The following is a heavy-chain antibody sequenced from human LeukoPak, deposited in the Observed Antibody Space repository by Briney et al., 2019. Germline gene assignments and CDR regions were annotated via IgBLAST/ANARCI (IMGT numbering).Heavy chain of an antibody. CDR2: IYHSGST. CDR3: ARGGGYASPIGY. V-gene: IGHV4-59*01. Sequence: SETLSLTCTLSGGSISTYYWSWIRQPPGKGLEWIGYIYHSGSTNYNPSLKSRVTISVDTSKNQFSLKPSSVTAADTAVYCCARGGGYASPIGYWGQGALVTVSS. D-gene: IGHD5-12*01. J-gene: IGHJ4*02. CDR1: GGSISTYY.